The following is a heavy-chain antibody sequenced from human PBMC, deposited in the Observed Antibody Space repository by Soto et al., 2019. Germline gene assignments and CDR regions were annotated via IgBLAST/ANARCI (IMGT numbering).Heavy chain of an antibody. J-gene: IGHJ4*02. CDR3: SRRTSGWYFDY. V-gene: IGHV3-23*01. CDR1: GFTFSDYY. D-gene: IGHD6-19*01. CDR2: ISGSGGST. Sequence: GSLRLSCAASGFTFSDYYMSWIRQAPGKGLEWVSVISGSGGSTYYADSVKGRFTISRDNSKNTLYLQMNSLRAEDTAVYYCSRRTSGWYFDYWGQGTLVTVS.